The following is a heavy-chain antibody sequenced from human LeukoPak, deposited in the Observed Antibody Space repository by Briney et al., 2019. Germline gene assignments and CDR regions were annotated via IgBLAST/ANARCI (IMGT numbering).Heavy chain of an antibody. CDR3: ARGVVSRPVLTKYYYMDV. D-gene: IGHD2-2*01. Sequence: SVKVSXKASGGTFSSYTISWVRQAPGQGLEWMGRIIPILGIANYAQKFQGRVTITADKSTSTAYMELSSLRSEDTAVYYCARGVVSRPVLTKYYYMDVWGKGTTVTVSS. CDR1: GGTFSSYT. J-gene: IGHJ6*03. V-gene: IGHV1-69*02. CDR2: IIPILGIA.